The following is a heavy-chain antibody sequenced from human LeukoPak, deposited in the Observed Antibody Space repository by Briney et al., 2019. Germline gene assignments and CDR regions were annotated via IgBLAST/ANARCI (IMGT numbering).Heavy chain of an antibody. D-gene: IGHD3-10*01. V-gene: IGHV4-59*01. CDR1: GGSISSDY. Sequence: SETLSLTCTVSGGSISSDYWSWIRQPPGNGLEWIGNIYYSGSTDYNPSLKSRVTISVDTSKNQISLRLSSVTAGDTAVYYCARYHYASGSFDYWGQGTLVTVSS. J-gene: IGHJ4*02. CDR2: IYYSGST. CDR3: ARYHYASGSFDY.